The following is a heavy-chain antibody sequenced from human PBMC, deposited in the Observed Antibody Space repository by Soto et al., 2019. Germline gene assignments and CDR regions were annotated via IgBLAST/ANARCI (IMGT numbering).Heavy chain of an antibody. CDR2: ISAHNDNT. D-gene: IGHD1-1*01. CDR3: ARGRYGDY. V-gene: IGHV1-18*01. J-gene: IGHJ4*02. Sequence: QVHLVQSGAEVKKPGASVKVSCKGSGYGFTTYGITWVRQAPGQGLEWMAWISAHNDNTNYAQKLQGRVTVTRDTSTRTAYKELRSLRSDDTVVYYCARGRYGDYWGQGSLVTVSS. CDR1: GYGFTTYG.